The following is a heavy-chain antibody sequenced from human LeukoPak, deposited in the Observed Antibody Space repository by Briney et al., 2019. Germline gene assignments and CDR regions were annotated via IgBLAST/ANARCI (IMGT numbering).Heavy chain of an antibody. CDR2: INHSGST. Sequence: PSETLSLTCAVYGGSFSGYYWSWIRQPPGKGLEWIGEINHSGSTNYNPSLKSRVTISVDTSKNQFSLKLSSVTAADTAVYYCARESLFYDILTGYSDYFDYWGQGTLVTVSS. CDR3: ARESLFYDILTGYSDYFDY. J-gene: IGHJ4*02. D-gene: IGHD3-9*01. V-gene: IGHV4-34*01. CDR1: GGSFSGYY.